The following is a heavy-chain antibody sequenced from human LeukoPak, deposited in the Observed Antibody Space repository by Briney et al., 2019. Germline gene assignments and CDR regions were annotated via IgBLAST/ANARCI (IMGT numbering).Heavy chain of an antibody. J-gene: IGHJ3*02. CDR1: GGSISSYY. CDR2: IYYSGST. D-gene: IGHD3-22*01. Sequence: PSETLSLTCTVSGGSISSYYWSWIRQPPGKGLEGIGYIYYSGSTNYNPSLKSRVTISVDTSKNQFSLKLRSVTAAGTAMYYRAIASKVVVITRGAFDIWGQGTLVTVSS. V-gene: IGHV4-59*01. CDR3: AIASKVVVITRGAFDI.